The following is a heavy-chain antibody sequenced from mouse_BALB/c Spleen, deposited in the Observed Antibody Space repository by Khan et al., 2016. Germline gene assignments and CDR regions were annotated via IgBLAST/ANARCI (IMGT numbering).Heavy chain of an antibody. CDR1: GFTFSNYA. CDR2: ISKGGSYT. J-gene: IGHJ2*01. CDR3: ARDQYKGGYYFDY. D-gene: IGHD1-3*01. Sequence: ELVESGGALVKPGGSLKLSCAASGFTFSNYAMSWVRQTPEKRLEWVATISKGGSYTYYPDSVKGRFTISRDNAKNTLYLQMSSLRSEDTAMYYCARDQYKGGYYFDYWGQGTTLTVSS. V-gene: IGHV5-9-3*01.